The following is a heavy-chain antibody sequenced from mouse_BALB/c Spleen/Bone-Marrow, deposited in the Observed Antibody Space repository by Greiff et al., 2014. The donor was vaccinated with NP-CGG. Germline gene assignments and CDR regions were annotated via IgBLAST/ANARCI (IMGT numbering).Heavy chain of an antibody. CDR2: ISSGGST. D-gene: IGHD1-2*01. V-gene: IGHV5-6-5*01. CDR3: ASPLYYGLHYYAMDY. Sequence: DVQLQESGGGLVKPGGSLKLSCAASGFTFSSYAMSWVRQTPEKRLEWVASISSGGSTYYPDSVKGRFTISRDNARNILYLQMSSLRSEDTAMYYCASPLYYGLHYYAMDYWGQGTSVTVSS. CDR1: GFTFSSYA. J-gene: IGHJ4*01.